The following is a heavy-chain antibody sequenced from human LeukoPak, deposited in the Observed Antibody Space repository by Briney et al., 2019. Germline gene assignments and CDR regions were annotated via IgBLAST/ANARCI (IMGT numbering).Heavy chain of an antibody. V-gene: IGHV3-33*01. CDR3: ARDRALGSFDY. J-gene: IGHJ4*02. D-gene: IGHD1-26*01. Sequence: GGSLRLSWVASGXTFSYYGVHWVRQAPGKGLEWVVVIWSDGSKKYYVDSVKGRFTIPRDDSKNTMYLQMNSLIAEDTAVYYCARDRALGSFDYWGQGTLVTVSS. CDR2: IWSDGSKK. CDR1: GXTFSYYG.